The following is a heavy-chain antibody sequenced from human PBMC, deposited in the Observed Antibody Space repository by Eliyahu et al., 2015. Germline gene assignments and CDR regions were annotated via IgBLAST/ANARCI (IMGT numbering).Heavy chain of an antibody. V-gene: IGHV3-13*01. Sequence: EVQLVESGGGLVQPGGSXRLSCAXAGFPFSRHDMHWVPQATGKSLEWVSAIGSTGDTYYSDSVKGRFTISRENAKNSSYLQMNSLRAGDTAVYYCVRAGREYGDAFDYWGQGTPVTVSS. CDR1: GFPFSRHD. D-gene: IGHD2-21*02. CDR3: VRAGREYGDAFDY. J-gene: IGHJ4*02. CDR2: IGSTGDT.